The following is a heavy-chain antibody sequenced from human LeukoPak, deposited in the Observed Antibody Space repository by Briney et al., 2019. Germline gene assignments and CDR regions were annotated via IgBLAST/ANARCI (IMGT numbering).Heavy chain of an antibody. CDR3: ARVSGYYGSGTRLDY. CDR2: IYTSGST. CDR1: GGSISSGSYY. J-gene: IGHJ4*02. Sequence: SQTLSLTCTVSGGSISSGSYYWSWIRQPAGKGLEWIGRIYTSGSTNYNPSLKSRVTISVDTSKNQFSLKLSSVTAADTAVYYCARVSGYYGSGTRLDYWGQGTLVTVSS. V-gene: IGHV4-61*02. D-gene: IGHD3-10*01.